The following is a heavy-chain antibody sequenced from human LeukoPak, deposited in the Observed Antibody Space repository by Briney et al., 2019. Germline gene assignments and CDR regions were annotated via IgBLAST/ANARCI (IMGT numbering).Heavy chain of an antibody. V-gene: IGHV4-59*10. CDR1: GGSFSGYY. CDR2: IYTSGST. J-gene: IGHJ4*02. D-gene: IGHD4-17*01. Sequence: SETLSLTCAVYGGSFSGYYWSWIRQPAGKGLEWIGRIYTSGSTNYNPSLKSRVTMSVDTSKNQFSLKLSSVTAADTAVYYCARTSYGENDYWGQGTLVTVSS. CDR3: ARTSYGENDY.